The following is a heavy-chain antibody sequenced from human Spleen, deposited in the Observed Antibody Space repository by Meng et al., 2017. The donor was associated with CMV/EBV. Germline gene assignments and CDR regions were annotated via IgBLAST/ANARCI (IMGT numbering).Heavy chain of an antibody. D-gene: IGHD3-16*02. J-gene: IGHJ6*02. V-gene: IGHV3-74*01. CDR2: INSDGSST. Sequence: GESLKISCAASGFTFSSYWMHWVRQAPGKGLVWVSRINSDGSSTNYADSVKGRFTISRDNSKNTLYLQMNSLRAEDTAVYYCAKDLSLGMDVWGQGTTVTVSS. CDR3: AKDLSLGMDV. CDR1: GFTFSSYW.